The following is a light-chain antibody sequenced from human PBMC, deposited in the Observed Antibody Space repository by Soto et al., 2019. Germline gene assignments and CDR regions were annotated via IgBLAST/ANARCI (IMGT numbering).Light chain of an antibody. CDR2: DVS. CDR1: SSDVGGYNY. J-gene: IGLJ1*01. V-gene: IGLV2-14*01. Sequence: QSALTQPASVSGSPGQSITISCTGTSSDVGGYNYVSWYQQHPGKAPKLMIHDVSDRPSGVSNRFSGSKSGNTASLIISGLQAEDEADYYCSSYTSSSTYVFGTGTKVT. CDR3: SSYTSSSTYV.